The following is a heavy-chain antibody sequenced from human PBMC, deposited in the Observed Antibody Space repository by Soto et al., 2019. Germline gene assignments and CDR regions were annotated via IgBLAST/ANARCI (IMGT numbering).Heavy chain of an antibody. CDR1: GFTFSSHA. D-gene: IGHD1-20*01. CDR2: ISGSGGST. Sequence: WGSLRLSCAASGFTFSSHAISWVRQAPGKGLEWVSAISGSGGSTYYADSVKGRFTISRDNSKNTLYLQLISLRAEDTAIYYCATLPPRITGIDFDYWGQGTLVTVSS. J-gene: IGHJ4*02. V-gene: IGHV3-23*01. CDR3: ATLPPRITGIDFDY.